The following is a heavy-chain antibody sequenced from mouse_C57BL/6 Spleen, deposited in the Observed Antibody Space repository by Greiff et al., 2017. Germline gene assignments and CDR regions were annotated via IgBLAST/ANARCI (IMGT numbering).Heavy chain of an antibody. Sequence: EVQLQESGGGLVQPGGSMKLSCVASGFTFSNYWMNWVRQSPEKGLEWVAQIRLKSDNYATHYAESVKGRFTISRDDSKSGVYLQMNNLRAEDTGIYYCVYYGSSFYYYAMDYWGQGTSVTVSS. V-gene: IGHV6-3*01. CDR1: GFTFSNYW. J-gene: IGHJ4*01. D-gene: IGHD1-1*01. CDR3: VYYGSSFYYYAMDY. CDR2: IRLKSDNYAT.